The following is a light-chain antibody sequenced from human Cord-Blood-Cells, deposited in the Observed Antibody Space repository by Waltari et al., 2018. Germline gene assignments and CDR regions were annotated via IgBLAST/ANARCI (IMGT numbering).Light chain of an antibody. CDR2: DVS. Sequence: QSALTQPRSVSGSPGQSVTISCTGTSSDVGGYNYVSWYQQHPGKAPKLMIYDVSKRPSGVPDRFSGSKSGNTASLTISGLQAEDEAYYYCCSYAGSYTYWAFGGGTKLTVL. V-gene: IGLV2-11*01. CDR1: SSDVGGYNY. J-gene: IGLJ3*02. CDR3: CSYAGSYTYWA.